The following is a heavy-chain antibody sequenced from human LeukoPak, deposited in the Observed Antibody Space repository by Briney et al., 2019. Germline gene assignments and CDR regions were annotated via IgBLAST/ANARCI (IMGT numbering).Heavy chain of an antibody. V-gene: IGHV3-7*01. D-gene: IGHD3-3*01. CDR3: ARDPYDFWSGFDY. Sequence: GGSLRLSCAASGFTFSSYWMSWVRQAPGKVLEWVANIKEDGNEKYYVDSVKGRFTISRDNAKNSLHLQMNSLRAEDTAVYYCARDPYDFWSGFDYWGQGTLVTVSS. J-gene: IGHJ4*02. CDR2: IKEDGNEK. CDR1: GFTFSSYW.